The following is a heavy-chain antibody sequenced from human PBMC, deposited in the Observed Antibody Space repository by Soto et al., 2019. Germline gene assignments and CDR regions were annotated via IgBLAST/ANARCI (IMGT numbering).Heavy chain of an antibody. CDR2: ISYDGSNK. CDR1: GFTFSSYG. J-gene: IGHJ6*02. D-gene: IGHD5-18*01. CDR3: AKDQDTAMPSKKYGMDV. V-gene: IGHV3-30*18. Sequence: GGSLRLSCAASGFTFSSYGMHWVRQAPGKGLEWVAVISYDGSNKYYADSVKGRFTISRDNSKNTLYLQMNSLRAEDTAVYYCAKDQDTAMPSKKYGMDVWGQGTT.